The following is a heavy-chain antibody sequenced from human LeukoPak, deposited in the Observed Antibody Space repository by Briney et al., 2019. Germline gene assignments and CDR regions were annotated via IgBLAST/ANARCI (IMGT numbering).Heavy chain of an antibody. J-gene: IGHJ2*01. D-gene: IGHD7-27*01. CDR3: ARAPTGSYWYFDL. CDR1: GASISSYY. CDR2: IYYSVST. Sequence: SETLSPTCAVSGASISSYYWSWIRQPPGKGLEWIGYIYYSVSTNYNPSLKSRVTISVDTSKNQFSLKLSSVTAADTAVYYCARAPTGSYWYFDLWGRGTLVTVSS. V-gene: IGHV4-59*01.